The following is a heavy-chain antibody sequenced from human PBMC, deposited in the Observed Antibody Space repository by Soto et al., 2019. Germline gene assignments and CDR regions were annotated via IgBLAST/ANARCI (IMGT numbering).Heavy chain of an antibody. CDR3: ARHLTPRYDFWSGYFDY. CDR2: IYYSGST. J-gene: IGHJ4*02. V-gene: IGHV4-39*01. Sequence: SETLSLTCTVSGGSISSSSYYWGWIRQPPGKGLEWIGSIYYSGSTYYNPSLKSRVTISVDTSKNHFSLKLSSVTAADTAVYYCARHLTPRYDFWSGYFDYWGQGTLVTVSS. CDR1: GGSISSSSYY. D-gene: IGHD3-3*01.